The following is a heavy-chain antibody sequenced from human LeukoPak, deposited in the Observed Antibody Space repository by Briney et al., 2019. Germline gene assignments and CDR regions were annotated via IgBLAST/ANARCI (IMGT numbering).Heavy chain of an antibody. CDR3: ARDHQGDYYGSGSVDY. V-gene: IGHV3-11*06. J-gene: IGHJ4*02. CDR2: ISSSSSYT. CDR1: GFTFSDYY. D-gene: IGHD3-10*01. Sequence: GGSLRLSCAASGFTFSDYYMSWIRQAPGKGLEWVSYISSSSSYTNYADSVKGRFTISRDNAKNSLYLQMNSLRAEDTAVYYCARDHQGDYYGSGSVDYWGQGTLVTVCS.